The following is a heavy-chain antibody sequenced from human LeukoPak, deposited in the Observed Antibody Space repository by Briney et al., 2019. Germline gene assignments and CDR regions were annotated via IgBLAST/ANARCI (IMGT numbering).Heavy chain of an antibody. J-gene: IGHJ4*02. Sequence: ASVKVSCKAFGYTFTSNYMHWVRQAPGQGPEWMGVISPSGGSTTYAQKFQGRVTLTRDMSTSTDYLELSSLRVEDTAVYYCAKDSQTSWSSSWLWFLDSWGQGTPVTVSS. CDR3: AKDSQTSWSSSWLWFLDS. CDR2: ISPSGGST. V-gene: IGHV1-46*01. D-gene: IGHD6-13*01. CDR1: GYTFTSNY.